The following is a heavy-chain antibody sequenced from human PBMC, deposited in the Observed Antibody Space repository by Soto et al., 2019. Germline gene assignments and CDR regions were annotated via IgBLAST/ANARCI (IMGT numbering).Heavy chain of an antibody. CDR2: INAGNGNT. Sequence: ASVKVSCKASGYTFTDYAMHWVRQAPGQRLERMGWINAGNGNTKYSQKLQDRVIITRDTSATTAYMELSSLRSDDTALYYCARDADSSGYFRNWFDPWGQGTLVTVSS. D-gene: IGHD3-22*01. V-gene: IGHV1-3*01. J-gene: IGHJ5*02. CDR3: ARDADSSGYFRNWFDP. CDR1: GYTFTDYA.